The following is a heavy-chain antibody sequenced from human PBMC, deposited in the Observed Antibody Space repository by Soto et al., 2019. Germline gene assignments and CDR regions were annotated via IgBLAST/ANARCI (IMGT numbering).Heavy chain of an antibody. CDR2: INAGNGNT. CDR1: GYTFTSYA. V-gene: IGHV1-3*01. Sequence: ASVKVSCKASGYTFTSYAMHWVRQAPGQRLQWMEWINAGNGNTKYSQKFQGRVTITRGTSASTAYMELSSLRSEDTAMYYCARDDGYPDNGFDYWGHGTLVTVSS. D-gene: IGHD5-12*01. CDR3: ARDDGYPDNGFDY. J-gene: IGHJ4*01.